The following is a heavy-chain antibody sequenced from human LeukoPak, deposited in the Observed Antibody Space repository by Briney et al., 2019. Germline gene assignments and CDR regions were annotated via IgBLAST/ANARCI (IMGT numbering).Heavy chain of an antibody. J-gene: IGHJ4*02. CDR1: GFTFSSYW. CDR2: INSDGSST. CDR3: ARVDGVVDYYFDY. V-gene: IGHV3-74*01. Sequence: GGSLRLSCAASGFTFSSYWMHWVRQAPGKGLVWVSRINSDGSSTSYADSVKGRFTIPRDNAKNTLYLQMNSLRAEDTAVYYCARVDGVVDYYFDYWGQGTLVTVSS. D-gene: IGHD3-22*01.